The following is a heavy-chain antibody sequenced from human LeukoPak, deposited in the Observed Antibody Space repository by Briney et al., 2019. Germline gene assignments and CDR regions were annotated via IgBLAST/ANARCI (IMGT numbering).Heavy chain of an antibody. J-gene: IGHJ2*01. CDR3: ARGPGIVGALRGYWYFDL. Sequence: SETLSLTCTVSGGSTSSYYWSWVRQPPGKGLEWVGYIYYSGSNNYTPSLKSRVTISVDKSKNQFSLKLSSVSAADTAVYYCARGPGIVGALRGYWYFDLWGRGTLVTVSS. CDR1: GGSTSSYY. D-gene: IGHD1-26*01. V-gene: IGHV4-59*01. CDR2: IYYSGSN.